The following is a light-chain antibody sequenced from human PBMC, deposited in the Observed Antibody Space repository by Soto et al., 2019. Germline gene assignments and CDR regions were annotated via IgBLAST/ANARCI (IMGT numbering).Light chain of an antibody. CDR1: QSLVHSDGNTY. V-gene: IGKV2-30*02. J-gene: IGKJ1*01. CDR2: KIS. Sequence: DVVMTQSPLSLPVTLGQPASISCTSSQSLVHSDGNTYLNWFQQRPGRSPSRLIYKISNRDSGVPNRFSGSGSGTAFTLEISRVEAEDVGVYYCMQGTHWPWTFGQGTKVDIQ. CDR3: MQGTHWPWT.